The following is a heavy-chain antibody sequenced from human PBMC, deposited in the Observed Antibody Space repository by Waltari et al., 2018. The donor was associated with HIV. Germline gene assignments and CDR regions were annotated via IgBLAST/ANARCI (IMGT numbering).Heavy chain of an antibody. CDR1: GESFSGYH. CDR3: ARGIKQWLVELDY. CDR2: ITDAGRT. J-gene: IGHJ4*02. Sequence: VQLQPWGACLLKPSETLSLTCAVYGESFSGYHWNWIRQPPGRGLEWIGEITDAGRTKYNPSLKSRVDMSVDRSKNQFSEKLSSVTAADTAVYYCARGIKQWLVELDYWGQGTLVVVAS. V-gene: IGHV4-34*01. D-gene: IGHD5-18*01.